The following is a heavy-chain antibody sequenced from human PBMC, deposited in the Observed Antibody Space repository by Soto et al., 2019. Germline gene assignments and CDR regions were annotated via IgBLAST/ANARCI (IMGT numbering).Heavy chain of an antibody. CDR1: GFTFSSYS. CDR3: GRDEGPDDYKTSWEY. V-gene: IGHV3-21*01. D-gene: IGHD1-26*01. J-gene: IGHJ4*02. Sequence: GGSLRLSCAASGFTFSSYSMNWVRQAPGKGLEWVSSISSSSSYIYYADSVKGRFTISRDNAKNSLYLQMNSLRAEDTAVYYCGRDEGPDDYKTSWEYWGQGTLVTVYS. CDR2: ISSSSSYI.